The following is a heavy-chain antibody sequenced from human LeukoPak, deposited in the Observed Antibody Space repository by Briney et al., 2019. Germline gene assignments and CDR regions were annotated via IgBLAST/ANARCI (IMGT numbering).Heavy chain of an antibody. CDR1: GYTFTTHG. D-gene: IGHD6-13*01. V-gene: IGHV1-18*01. CDR3: VRDIGTSPYLHDY. Sequence: EASVKVSCKASGYTFTTHGISWVRQAPGQGLEWMGWISVYNGNTNYAQKFQGRVTMTTVTSTSTAYMEVRTLRFDATAVYYCVRDIGTSPYLHDYWGQGTLVTVSS. CDR2: ISVYNGNT. J-gene: IGHJ4*02.